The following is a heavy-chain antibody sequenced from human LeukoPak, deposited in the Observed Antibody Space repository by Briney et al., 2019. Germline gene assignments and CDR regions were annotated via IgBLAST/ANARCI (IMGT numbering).Heavy chain of an antibody. V-gene: IGHV3-30-3*01. CDR1: GFTFSSYA. D-gene: IGHD3-3*01. J-gene: IGHJ3*02. CDR3: ARDRALTIFGVVHPEAFDI. CDR2: ISYDGSNK. Sequence: GGSLRLSCAVSGFTFSSYAMHWVRQAPGKGLEWVAVISYDGSNKYYADSVKGRFTISRDNSKNTLYLQMNSLRAEDTAVYYCARDRALTIFGVVHPEAFDIWGQGTMVTVSS.